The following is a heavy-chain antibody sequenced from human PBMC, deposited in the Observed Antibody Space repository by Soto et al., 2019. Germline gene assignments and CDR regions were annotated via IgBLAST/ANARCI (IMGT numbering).Heavy chain of an antibody. D-gene: IGHD2-21*01. Sequence: ASVKVSSKASGGTFSNCVISWVRQAPGQGLEWMGGNIPIFGTANYAQKFQGRVTIIADESTGTTYMELTSLRSEDTAVYYCARAPILVGETTYENYFDYWGQGTLVTVSS. J-gene: IGHJ4*02. V-gene: IGHV1-69*13. CDR2: NIPIFGTA. CDR1: GGTFSNCV. CDR3: ARAPILVGETTYENYFDY.